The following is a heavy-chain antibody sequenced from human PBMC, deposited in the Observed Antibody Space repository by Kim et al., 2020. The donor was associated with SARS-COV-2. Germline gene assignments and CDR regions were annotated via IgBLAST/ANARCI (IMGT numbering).Heavy chain of an antibody. CDR2: IDPSDSYT. CDR3: ASLGIAAAGTGNKYYYYYGMDV. V-gene: IGHV5-10-1*01. J-gene: IGHJ6*02. Sequence: GESLKISCKGSGYSFTSYWISWVRQMPGKGLEWMGRIDPSDSYTNYSPSFQGHVTISADKSISTAYLQWSSLKASDTAMNYCASLGIAAAGTGNKYYYYYGMDVWGQRTTVTVSS. D-gene: IGHD6-13*01. CDR1: GYSFTSYW.